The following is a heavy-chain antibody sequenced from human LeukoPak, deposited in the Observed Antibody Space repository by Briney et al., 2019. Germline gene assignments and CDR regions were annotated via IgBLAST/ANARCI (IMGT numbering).Heavy chain of an antibody. CDR1: GYTFTSYD. CDR2: MNPNSGNT. Sequence: ASVKVSCKASGYTFTSYDINWVRQATGQGLEWMGWMNPNSGNTGYAQKFQGRVTMTRNTSISTAYMELSSLRSEDTAVCYCARGLARTSMVTRGGVRFDYWGQGTLVTVSS. J-gene: IGHJ4*02. V-gene: IGHV1-8*01. D-gene: IGHD5-18*01. CDR3: ARGLARTSMVTRGGVRFDY.